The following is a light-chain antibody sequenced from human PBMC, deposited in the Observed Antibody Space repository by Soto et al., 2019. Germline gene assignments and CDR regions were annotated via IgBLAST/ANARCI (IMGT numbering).Light chain of an antibody. CDR2: KAS. Sequence: DIQRTQSPSTLSASVGDRVTITCRASQSISSWLAWYQQKPGKAPKLLIYKASSLESGVPSRFSGSGSGTEFTLTISSLQPDHFATYYCQQYNSYSGTFGQGTKVEIK. CDR3: QQYNSYSGT. V-gene: IGKV1-5*03. CDR1: QSISSW. J-gene: IGKJ1*01.